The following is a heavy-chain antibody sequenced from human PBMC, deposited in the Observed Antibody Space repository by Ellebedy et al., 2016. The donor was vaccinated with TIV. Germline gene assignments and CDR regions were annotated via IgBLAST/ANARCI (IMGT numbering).Heavy chain of an antibody. J-gene: IGHJ6*02. V-gene: IGHV3-30*02. CDR3: VKGAYPVPTVMAV. Sequence: GESLKISCAASGFSTSGMHWVRQAPGKGLEWVAFIRSDGSARYYSDSATGRFPISRDDSKNTLYLQMNRLRVEDTAVYYCVKGAYPVPTVMAVWGQGTTVTVPS. CDR2: IRSDGSAR. CDR1: GFSTSG. D-gene: IGHD4-17*01.